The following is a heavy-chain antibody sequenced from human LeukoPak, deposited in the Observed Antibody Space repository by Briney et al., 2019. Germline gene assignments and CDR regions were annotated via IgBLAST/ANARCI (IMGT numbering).Heavy chain of an antibody. CDR3: ARGHGYFDY. CDR2: INHSGST. Sequence: PETLSLTCAVYGGSFSGYYWSWIRQPPGKGLEWIGEINHSGSTNYNPSLKSRVTISVDTSKNQFSLKLSSVTAADTAVYYCARGHGYFDYWGQGTLVTVSS. J-gene: IGHJ4*02. CDR1: GGSFSGYY. V-gene: IGHV4-34*01.